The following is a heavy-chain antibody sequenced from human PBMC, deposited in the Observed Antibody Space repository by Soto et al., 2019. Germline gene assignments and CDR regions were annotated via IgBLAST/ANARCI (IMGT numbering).Heavy chain of an antibody. J-gene: IGHJ6*02. CDR2: IYYSGST. D-gene: IGHD2-2*02. CDR3: ASIPLDYYGMDV. Sequence: SETLSPTCTVSGGSISSGGYYWSWIRQHPGKGLEWIGYIYYSGSTYYNPSLKSRVTISVDTSKNQFSLKLSSVTAADTAVYYCASIPLDYYGMDVWGQGTTVTVSS. V-gene: IGHV4-31*03. CDR1: GGSISSGGYY.